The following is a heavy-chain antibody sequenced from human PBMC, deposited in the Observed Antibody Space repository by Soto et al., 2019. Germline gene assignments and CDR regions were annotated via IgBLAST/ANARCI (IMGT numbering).Heavy chain of an antibody. CDR2: IYYSGST. CDR3: ATVSSGSYSGLGHY. CDR1: GGSISSSSYY. J-gene: IGHJ4*02. D-gene: IGHD1-26*01. V-gene: IGHV4-39*01. Sequence: SETLSLTCTVSGGSISSSSYYWGWIRQPPGKGLEWIGSIYYSGSTYYNPSLKSRVTISVDTSKNQFSLKLSSVTAADTAVYYCATVSSGSYSGLGHYWGQGTLVTVSS.